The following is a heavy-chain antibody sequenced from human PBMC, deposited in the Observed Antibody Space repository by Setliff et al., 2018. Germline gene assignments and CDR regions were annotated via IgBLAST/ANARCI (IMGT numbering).Heavy chain of an antibody. CDR1: GGTFRSYG. CDR3: AREGVDTRSSTDYRYYMDV. D-gene: IGHD5-18*01. J-gene: IGHJ6*03. Sequence: SVKVSCKASGGTFRSYGISWVRQAPGQGLEWMGGTIPMFGSTNYARKFQDRVTIITDESTGTAYMELSSLRTEDTAVYYCAREGVDTRSSTDYRYYMDVWGKGTTVTVSS. V-gene: IGHV1-69*05. CDR2: TIPMFGST.